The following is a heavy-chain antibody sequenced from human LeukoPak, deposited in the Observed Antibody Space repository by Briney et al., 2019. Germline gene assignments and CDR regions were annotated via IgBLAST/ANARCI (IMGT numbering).Heavy chain of an antibody. D-gene: IGHD6-19*01. CDR2: ISYDGSNK. V-gene: IGHV3-30*04. CDR3: ATSGRPIAVAGTPHAFDI. J-gene: IGHJ3*02. Sequence: GGSLRLSCAASGFTFSSYAMHWVRQAPGKRLEWVAVISYDGSNKYYADSVKGRFTISRDNSKNTLYLQMNSLRSEDTAVYYCATSGRPIAVAGTPHAFDIWGQGTMVTVSS. CDR1: GFTFSSYA.